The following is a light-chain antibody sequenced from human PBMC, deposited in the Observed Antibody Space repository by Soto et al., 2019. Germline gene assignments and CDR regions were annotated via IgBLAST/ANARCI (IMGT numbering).Light chain of an antibody. V-gene: IGKV3-11*01. J-gene: IGKJ1*01. CDR3: QQRSNWPHT. CDR2: DAS. CDR1: QSVSSY. Sequence: EIVLTQSPATLSFSAFERATLSFRASQSVSSYLAWYQQKPGQAPRLLIYDASNRATGIPARFSGSGSGTDFTLTISSLEPEDFAVYYCQQRSNWPHTFGQGTKV.